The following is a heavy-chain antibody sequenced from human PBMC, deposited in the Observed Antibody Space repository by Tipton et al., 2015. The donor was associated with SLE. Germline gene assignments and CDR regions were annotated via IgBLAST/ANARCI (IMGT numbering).Heavy chain of an antibody. Sequence: TLSLTCIVSGGSMSIYKWTWIRQPPGKGLEWIGFTYSSGTTMYNPSLESRVTISVETAKNQFSLTLTSVTAADTAVYYCAREWSSFDFWGQGTLVSVSA. D-gene: IGHD2-15*01. CDR3: AREWSSFDF. V-gene: IGHV4-59*01. CDR1: GGSMSIYK. CDR2: TYSSGTT. J-gene: IGHJ4*02.